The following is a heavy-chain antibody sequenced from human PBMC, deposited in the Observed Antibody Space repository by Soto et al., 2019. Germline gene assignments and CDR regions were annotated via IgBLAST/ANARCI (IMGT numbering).Heavy chain of an antibody. CDR2: INHSGSS. J-gene: IGHJ4*02. Sequence: ETLSLTCGVYGGSFSGYHWTWIRQPPGKGLEWIGEINHSGSSNYNPSLKSRVTSSVDTSKNQFSLKVTSVTAADTAVYYCARSYYDILTGYSYFDYWGQGTLVTVSS. D-gene: IGHD3-9*01. CDR3: ARSYYDILTGYSYFDY. CDR1: GGSFSGYH. V-gene: IGHV4-34*01.